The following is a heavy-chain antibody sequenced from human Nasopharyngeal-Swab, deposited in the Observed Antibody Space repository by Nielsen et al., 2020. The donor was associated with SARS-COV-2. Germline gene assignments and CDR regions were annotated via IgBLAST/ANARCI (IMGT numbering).Heavy chain of an antibody. Sequence: RQAPGKGLEWIGYIYYSGSTYYNPSLKCRVTISVDTSKNQFSLKLSSVTAADTAVYYCARDSGVAGTKYYYYGMDVWGQGTTVTVSS. V-gene: IGHV4-30-4*01. CDR3: ARDSGVAGTKYYYYGMDV. J-gene: IGHJ6*02. D-gene: IGHD6-19*01. CDR2: IYYSGST.